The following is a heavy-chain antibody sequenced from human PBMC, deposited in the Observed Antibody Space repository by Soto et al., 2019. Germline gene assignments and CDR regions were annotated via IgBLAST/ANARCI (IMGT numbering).Heavy chain of an antibody. CDR3: ARDKITGLFDY. D-gene: IGHD2-8*02. V-gene: IGHV4-34*01. Sequence: SSETLSLTCAVYGGSFSGYYWTWIRQPPGTGLEWIGEINHSGSTNYNPSLKSRVTISVDTSKNQFSLKLTSVTAADTAVYYCARDKITGLFDYWGQGTLVTSP. CDR1: GGSFSGYY. J-gene: IGHJ4*02. CDR2: INHSGST.